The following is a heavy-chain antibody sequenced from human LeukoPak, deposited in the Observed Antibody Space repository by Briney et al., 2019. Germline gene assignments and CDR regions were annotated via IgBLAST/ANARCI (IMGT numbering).Heavy chain of an antibody. Sequence: PGRSLRLSCAASGLSFSNFGMHWVRQAPGKGLEWVGVISYDGTNKYYADSVKGRFTISRDNSKNTLYLQMNSLRAEDTAVYYCAKMSGIAARPGRFDYWGQGTLVTVSS. J-gene: IGHJ4*02. V-gene: IGHV3-30*18. CDR3: AKMSGIAARPGRFDY. CDR1: GLSFSNFG. CDR2: ISYDGTNK. D-gene: IGHD6-6*01.